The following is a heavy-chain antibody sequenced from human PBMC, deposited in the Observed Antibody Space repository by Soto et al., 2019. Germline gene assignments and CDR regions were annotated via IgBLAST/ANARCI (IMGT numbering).Heavy chain of an antibody. V-gene: IGHV3-74*01. CDR1: GFTFFVYW. D-gene: IGHD4-17*01. CDR2: INSDGSHT. Sequence: EVQLVESGGGLVQPGGSLRLSCAASGFTFFVYWIHWVRQVPGKGLVWVSRINSDGSHTSYADSVGGRFTISRDNSKNTVYLQMNSLTAEDTAVYYCAKEGDHGDYAGENWFDSWGQGSLVTVSS. CDR3: AKEGDHGDYAGENWFDS. J-gene: IGHJ5*01.